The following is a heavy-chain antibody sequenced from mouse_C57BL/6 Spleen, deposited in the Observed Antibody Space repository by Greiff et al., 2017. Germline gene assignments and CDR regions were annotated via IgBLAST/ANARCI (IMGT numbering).Heavy chain of an antibody. CDR1: GFSLTSYG. CDR3: ARGSPIYYEPMDY. CDR2: IWSGGST. D-gene: IGHD2-4*01. J-gene: IGHJ4*01. V-gene: IGHV2-2*01. Sequence: QVQLQQSGPGLVQPSQSLSITCTVSGFSLTSYGVHWVRQSPGKGLEWLGVIWSGGSTDYNAAFISRLSISKDNSKSQVFFKMNSLQADDTAIYYCARGSPIYYEPMDYWGQGTSVTVSS.